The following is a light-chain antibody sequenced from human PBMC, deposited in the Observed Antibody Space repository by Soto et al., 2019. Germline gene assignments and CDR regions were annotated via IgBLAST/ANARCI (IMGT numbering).Light chain of an antibody. J-gene: IGKJ2*01. Sequence: DIQMTQSPSSLSASVGDRVTITCRASQSINIYLNWYQQKPGRAPKLVINAASRLQSGVPSRFSGRGSGTDFTLSISTLQPEDLATYYCQQSYSTPHTFGQGTNLEIK. CDR1: QSINIY. V-gene: IGKV1-39*01. CDR2: AAS. CDR3: QQSYSTPHT.